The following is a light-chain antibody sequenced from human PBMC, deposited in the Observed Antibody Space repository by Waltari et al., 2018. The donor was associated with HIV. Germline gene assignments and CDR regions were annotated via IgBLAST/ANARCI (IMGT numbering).Light chain of an antibody. CDR3: SSYTTTNVL. V-gene: IGLV2-14*01. J-gene: IGLJ2*01. Sequence: QAALTQPASVSGSPGQSITISCTGTSSDIGAYNYVSWYQQHPDKAPKLMIYEVTNRPSGVSGRFAGSKAGNTASLTISGVRAEDEADYFCSSYTTTNVLFGGGTMLTVL. CDR2: EVT. CDR1: SSDIGAYNY.